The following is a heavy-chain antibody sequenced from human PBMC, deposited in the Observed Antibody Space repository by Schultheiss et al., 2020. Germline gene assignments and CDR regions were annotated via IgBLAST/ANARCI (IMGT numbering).Heavy chain of an antibody. CDR3: ARDLLSGDYRGYYYYGMDV. D-gene: IGHD4-17*01. CDR1: GFTFSSYA. CDR2: ISYDGSNK. Sequence: GGSLRLSCAASGFTFSSYAMHWVRQAPGKGLEWVAVISYDGSNKYYADSVKGRFTISRDNSKNTLYLQMNSLRAEDTAVYYCARDLLSGDYRGYYYYGMDVWGQGTTVTVSS. V-gene: IGHV3-30*01. J-gene: IGHJ6*02.